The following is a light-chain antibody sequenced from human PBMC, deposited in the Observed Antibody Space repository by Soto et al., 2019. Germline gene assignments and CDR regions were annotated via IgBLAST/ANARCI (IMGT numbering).Light chain of an antibody. CDR1: QSISNW. V-gene: IGKV1-5*01. CDR3: QQYNSYWT. Sequence: DIQMTQSPSTLSASVGDRVTITCRASQSISNWLAWYQQKPGKAPKLLIYDASSLESGVPSRFSGGGSGTEFTLTISSLQPDDFATYYCQQYNSYWTFGQGTKVDIK. J-gene: IGKJ1*01. CDR2: DAS.